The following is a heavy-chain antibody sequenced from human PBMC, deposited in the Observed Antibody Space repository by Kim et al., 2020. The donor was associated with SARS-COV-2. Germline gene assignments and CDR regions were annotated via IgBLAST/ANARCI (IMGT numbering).Heavy chain of an antibody. CDR3: ARGTGYSSGWYGGWFDP. Sequence: SETLSLTCAVYGGSFSGYYWSWIRQPPGKGLEWIGEINHSGSTNYNPSLKSRVTISVDTSKNQFSLKLSSVTAADTAVYYCARGTGYSSGWYGGWFDPWGQGTLVTVSS. CDR2: INHSGST. D-gene: IGHD6-19*01. CDR1: GGSFSGYY. J-gene: IGHJ5*02. V-gene: IGHV4-34*01.